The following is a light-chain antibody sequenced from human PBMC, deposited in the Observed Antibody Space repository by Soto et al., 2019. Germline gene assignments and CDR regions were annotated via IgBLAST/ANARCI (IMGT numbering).Light chain of an antibody. V-gene: IGKV3-15*01. Sequence: EIVMTQSPVAVSVSQGERAILSCRASQSVSSNLAWYQQKRGQAPRPLLSDASTRATGIPARFSGSGSGTEFTLTISSLQSEDFEVYYCQQYHNWPITFGQGTRLEIK. J-gene: IGKJ5*01. CDR1: QSVSSN. CDR3: QQYHNWPIT. CDR2: DAS.